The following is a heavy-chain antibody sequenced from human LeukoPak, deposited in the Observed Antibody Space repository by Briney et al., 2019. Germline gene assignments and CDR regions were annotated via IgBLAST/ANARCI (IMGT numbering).Heavy chain of an antibody. CDR1: GFTFSSYA. V-gene: IGHV3-30-3*01. Sequence: GGSLRLSCAASGFTFSSYAMHWVRQAPGKGLEWVAVISYDGSNKYYADSVKGRFTISRDNSKNTLYLQMNSLRAEDTAVYYCARDSSGDFWGQGTLVTVSS. CDR3: ARDSSGDF. CDR2: ISYDGSNK. J-gene: IGHJ4*02. D-gene: IGHD3-22*01.